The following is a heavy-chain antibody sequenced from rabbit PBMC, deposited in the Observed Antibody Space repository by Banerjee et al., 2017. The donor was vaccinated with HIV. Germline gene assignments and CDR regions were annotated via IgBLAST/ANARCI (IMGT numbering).Heavy chain of an antibody. CDR3: ARDPYVASSDVQFNL. Sequence: QEQLVESGGGLVQPGGSLTLTCTASGLSFNNRYYISWVRQAPGKGLEWIGCIYTTTSGSTYYATWAKGRFTISKTSSTTVNLQMTSLTAADTATYFCARDPYVASSDVQFNLWGPGTLVTVS. CDR2: IYTTTSGST. D-gene: IGHD8-1*01. J-gene: IGHJ4*01. V-gene: IGHV1S45*01. CDR1: GLSFNNRYY.